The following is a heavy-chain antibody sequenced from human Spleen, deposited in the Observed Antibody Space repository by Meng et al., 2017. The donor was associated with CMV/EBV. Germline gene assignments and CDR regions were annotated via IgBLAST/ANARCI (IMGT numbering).Heavy chain of an antibody. CDR3: ARPDSLSSFDY. D-gene: IGHD2-15*01. V-gene: IGHV1-2*02. CDR2: MNPRSGAT. CDR1: GYTFIDYH. J-gene: IGHJ4*02. Sequence: ASVKVSCKASGYTFIDYHIHWVRQAPGQGLEWMGWMNPRSGATKYAEKFEGRVTMTRDASISTAYMDLTSLTSDDTAVYYCARPDSLSSFDYWGQGSLVTVSS.